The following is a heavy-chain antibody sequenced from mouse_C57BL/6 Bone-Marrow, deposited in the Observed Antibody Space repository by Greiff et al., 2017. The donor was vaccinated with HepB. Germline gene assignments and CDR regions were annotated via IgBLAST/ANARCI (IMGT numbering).Heavy chain of an antibody. CDR2: IYPGSGNT. Sequence: QVQLQQSGAELVRPGASVKLSCKASGYTFTDYYINWVKQRPGHGLEWIARIYPGSGNTYYNEKFKGKATLTAEKSSSTAYMQLSSLTSEDSAVYFCARNYDLFAYWGQGTLVTVSA. CDR3: ARNYDLFAY. D-gene: IGHD2-4*01. J-gene: IGHJ3*01. CDR1: GYTFTDYY. V-gene: IGHV1-76*01.